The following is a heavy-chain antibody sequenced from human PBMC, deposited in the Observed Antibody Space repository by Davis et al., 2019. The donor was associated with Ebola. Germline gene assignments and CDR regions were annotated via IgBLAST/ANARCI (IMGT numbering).Heavy chain of an antibody. CDR3: ARDGPYYYGMDI. CDR1: GGSISSYY. CDR2: IDFGGTT. Sequence: PGGSLRLSCTVSGGSISSYYWSWIRQPPGKGLEWIGSIDFGGTTHYNPSLGSRFTISIETSKNQFSLSVKSVTAADTAVYYCARDGPYYYGMDIWGQGTPVTVSS. V-gene: IGHV4-59*12. J-gene: IGHJ6*02.